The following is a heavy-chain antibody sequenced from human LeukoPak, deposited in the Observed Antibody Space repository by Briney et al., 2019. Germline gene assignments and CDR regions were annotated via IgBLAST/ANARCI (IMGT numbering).Heavy chain of an antibody. V-gene: IGHV3-30-3*01. CDR3: AKGRGYCSGGSCYSDY. CDR2: ISYDGSNK. D-gene: IGHD2-15*01. CDR1: GFTFSSYA. Sequence: PGGSLRLSCAASGFTFSSYAMHWVRQAPGKGLEWVAVISYDGSNKYYADSVKGRFTISRDNSKNTLYLQMNSLRAEDTAVYYCAKGRGYCSGGSCYSDYWGQGTLVTVSS. J-gene: IGHJ4*02.